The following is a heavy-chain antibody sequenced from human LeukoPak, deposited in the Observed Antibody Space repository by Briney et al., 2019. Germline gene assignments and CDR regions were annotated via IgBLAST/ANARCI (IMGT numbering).Heavy chain of an antibody. D-gene: IGHD1-26*01. V-gene: IGHV3-30*09. Sequence: PGGSLRLSCAASGFTFSSYAMHWVRQAPGKGLEWVAVISYDGSNKYYADSVKGRFAISRDKSKNTLYLQMNSLRAEDTAIYYCAKSVVNSGTYIPFDYWGRGTLVTVSS. CDR1: GFTFSSYA. CDR3: AKSVVNSGTYIPFDY. CDR2: ISYDGSNK. J-gene: IGHJ4*02.